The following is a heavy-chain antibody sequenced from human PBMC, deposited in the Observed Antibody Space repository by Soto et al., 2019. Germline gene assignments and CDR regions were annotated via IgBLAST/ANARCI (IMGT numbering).Heavy chain of an antibody. CDR2: NNHSGST. J-gene: IGHJ3*01. Sequence: QVQLQQWGTGQLKPSETLSLTCAVYGGSFSGYYWSWIRQPPGKGLEWIGENNHSGSTNYNPSLKSRVTISVDTSKNPFSLKLSTATASDTAVYYCARGYCSGGSCLPREHDDFDLCGQGTMVTVSS. V-gene: IGHV4-34*01. CDR3: ARGYCSGGSCLPREHDDFDL. CDR1: GGSFSGYY. D-gene: IGHD2-15*01.